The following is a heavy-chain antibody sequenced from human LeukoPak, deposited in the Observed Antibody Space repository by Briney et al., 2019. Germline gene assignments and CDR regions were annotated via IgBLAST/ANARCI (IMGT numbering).Heavy chain of an antibody. CDR3: ASCSGGSCY. CDR1: GGSFSGYY. V-gene: IGHV4-34*01. J-gene: IGHJ4*02. D-gene: IGHD2-15*01. CDR2: MNHSGST. Sequence: SETLSLTCAVYGGSFSGYYWSWLRQPPGKGLERIGEMNHSGSTNYNPSLKSRVTISVDTSKNQFSLKLSSVTAADTAVYYCASCSGGSCYWGQGTLVTVSS.